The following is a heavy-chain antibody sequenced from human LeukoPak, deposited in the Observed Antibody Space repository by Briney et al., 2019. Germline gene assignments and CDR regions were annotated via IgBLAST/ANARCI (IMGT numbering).Heavy chain of an antibody. CDR1: GGSISSYY. D-gene: IGHD6-13*01. V-gene: IGHV4-59*01. J-gene: IGHJ3*02. Sequence: PSETLSLTCTVSGGSISSYYWSWIRQPPGKGLEWVGYIYYSGSTNYNPSLKSRVTISVDTSKNQFSLKLSSVTAADTAVYYCARGRIAAAYDTFDIWGQGTMVTVSS. CDR2: IYYSGST. CDR3: ARGRIAAAYDTFDI.